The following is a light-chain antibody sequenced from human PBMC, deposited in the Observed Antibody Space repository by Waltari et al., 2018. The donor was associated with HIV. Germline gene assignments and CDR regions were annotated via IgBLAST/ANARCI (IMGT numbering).Light chain of an antibody. CDR3: PSYDNSLCAWV. CDR2: DNI. CDR1: SSNLGLGYD. V-gene: IGLV1-40*01. Sequence: QSVLTQPRSVAGAPGQRVSSSCTGRSSNLGLGYDVQWYQQLPGTAPKLLVYDNINRPSGVPDRFSGSQSGISASLAIPGLQAEDEANYYRPSYDNSLCAWVFGGGTKVTVL. J-gene: IGLJ3*02.